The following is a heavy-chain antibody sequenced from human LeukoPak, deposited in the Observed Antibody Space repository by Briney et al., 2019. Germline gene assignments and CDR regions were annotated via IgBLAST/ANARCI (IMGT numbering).Heavy chain of an antibody. CDR2: TSYDGSNE. J-gene: IGHJ5*02. CDR1: GFTFSHYA. Sequence: PGRSLRLSCAASGFTFSHYAMHWLRQTPGKGLEWVAVTSYDGSNEYYSDSVKDRFTISRDNSKNTLYLQMNSLRAEDTAVYYCARDIYDSSGYYYGNWFDPWGQGTLVTVSS. CDR3: ARDIYDSSGYYYGNWFDP. V-gene: IGHV3-30-3*01. D-gene: IGHD3-22*01.